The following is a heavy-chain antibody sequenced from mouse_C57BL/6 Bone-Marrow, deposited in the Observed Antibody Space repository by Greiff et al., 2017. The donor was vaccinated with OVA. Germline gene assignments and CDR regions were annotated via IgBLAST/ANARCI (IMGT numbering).Heavy chain of an antibody. J-gene: IGHJ2*01. Sequence: EVKLVESGGDLVKPGGSLKLSCAASGFTFSSYGMSWVRQTPDKRLEWVATISSGGSYTYYPDSVKGRFTLSRDNAKNTLYLQMSSLKSEDTAMYYCARLDGGYYFDYWGQGTTLTVSS. CDR2: ISSGGSYT. CDR3: ARLDGGYYFDY. V-gene: IGHV5-6*01. D-gene: IGHD1-1*02. CDR1: GFTFSSYG.